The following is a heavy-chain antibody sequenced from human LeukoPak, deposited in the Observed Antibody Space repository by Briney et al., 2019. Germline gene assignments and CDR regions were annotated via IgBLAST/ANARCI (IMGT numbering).Heavy chain of an antibody. Sequence: ASVKVSCKASGYTFITYAMHWVRRAPGQRLEWMGWINTGNGNTKYSQLFQGRVTFTRDTSASTAYMDLRSLRSADTAVYYCARDIRDGVDFWSGHPMDYYYGMDVWGQGTTVTVSS. J-gene: IGHJ6*02. CDR1: GYTFITYA. V-gene: IGHV1-3*04. D-gene: IGHD3-3*01. CDR2: INTGNGNT. CDR3: ARDIRDGVDFWSGHPMDYYYGMDV.